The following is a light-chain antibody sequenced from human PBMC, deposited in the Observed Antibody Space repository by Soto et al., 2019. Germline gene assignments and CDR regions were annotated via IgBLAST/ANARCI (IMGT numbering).Light chain of an antibody. Sequence: QSVLTQPASVSGSPGQSIAIYCIGTSNDVGAYNYVSWYQQHPGKAPKLMIYDVSSRPSGVPDRFSGSKSGNTASLTISGLQAEDEADYYCCSDAGSYTYVFGTGTKVTVL. CDR1: SNDVGAYNY. CDR3: CSDAGSYTYV. V-gene: IGLV2-11*01. J-gene: IGLJ1*01. CDR2: DVS.